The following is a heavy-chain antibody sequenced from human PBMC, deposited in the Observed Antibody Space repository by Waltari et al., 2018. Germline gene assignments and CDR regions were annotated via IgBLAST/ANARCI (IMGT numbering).Heavy chain of an antibody. D-gene: IGHD2-15*01. V-gene: IGHV3-23*04. Sequence: EVQLVESGGGLVQPGGSLSLSCAASGFTFRSHALSWVRQAPGRGLEWVSAISGSGGSTYYADSVKGRFTISRDNSKNTLYLQMNSLRAEDTAVYYCAKGKVVVAATDLCYFDYWGQGTLVTVSS. CDR1: GFTFRSHA. J-gene: IGHJ4*02. CDR2: ISGSGGST. CDR3: AKGKVVVAATDLCYFDY.